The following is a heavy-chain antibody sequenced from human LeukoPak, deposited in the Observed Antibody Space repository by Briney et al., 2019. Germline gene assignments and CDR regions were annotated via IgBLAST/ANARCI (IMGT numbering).Heavy chain of an antibody. CDR3: AKDWGDIVGAPSYFDY. J-gene: IGHJ4*02. Sequence: AGGSLSLCCAASGFTFSSYGMHWVRQAPGMGLEWVAVIWYDGSNKYYADSVKGRFNISRDSSTNTLYLQMNSLRAEDTAVYYCAKDWGDIVGAPSYFDYWGQGTLVTVSS. CDR2: IWYDGSNK. D-gene: IGHD1-26*01. CDR1: GFTFSSYG. V-gene: IGHV3-33*06.